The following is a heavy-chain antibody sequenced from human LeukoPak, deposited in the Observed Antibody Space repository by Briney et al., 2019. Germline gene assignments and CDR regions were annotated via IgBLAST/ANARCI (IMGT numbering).Heavy chain of an antibody. D-gene: IGHD4-23*01. V-gene: IGHV5-51*01. Sequence: GESLKISCKGSGYSFTSYWIGWVRQMPGKGLEWMGIIYPGDSDTRYSPSFQDQVTISADKSISTAYLQWSSLKASDTAMYYCARQHDYGGNPRLEFFDYWGQGTLVTVSS. CDR2: IYPGDSDT. CDR1: GYSFTSYW. CDR3: ARQHDYGGNPRLEFFDY. J-gene: IGHJ4*02.